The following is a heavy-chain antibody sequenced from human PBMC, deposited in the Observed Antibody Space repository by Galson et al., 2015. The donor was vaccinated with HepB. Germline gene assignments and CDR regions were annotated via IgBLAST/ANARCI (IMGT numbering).Heavy chain of an antibody. Sequence: SVKVSCKASGYTFTSYYMHWVRQAPGQGLEWMGIINPSGGSTSYAQKFQGRVTMTRDTSTSTVYMELSSLRSEDTAVYYCARDGYGDYILVDGYDYWGQGTLVTVSS. CDR3: ARDGYGDYILVDGYDY. J-gene: IGHJ4*02. CDR2: INPSGGST. D-gene: IGHD4-17*01. V-gene: IGHV1-46*03. CDR1: GYTFTSYY.